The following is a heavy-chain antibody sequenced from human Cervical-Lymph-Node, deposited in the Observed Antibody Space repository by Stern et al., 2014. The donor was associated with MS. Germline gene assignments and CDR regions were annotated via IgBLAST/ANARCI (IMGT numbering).Heavy chain of an antibody. CDR1: GFTFNNYA. V-gene: IGHV3-23*04. D-gene: IGHD3-3*01. CDR2: ISGSGGRT. J-gene: IGHJ4*02. CDR3: AKVLNYDDFWSGYPLAFDY. Sequence: EVQLVQSGGGLVQPGVSLRLSCAASGFTFNNYAMTWVRQAPGKGLEWVSAISGSGGRTYYADSVKGRFAISRDTPKNTLFLLMNSLRAEDTAVYYCAKVLNYDDFWSGYPLAFDYWGQGTLVTVSS.